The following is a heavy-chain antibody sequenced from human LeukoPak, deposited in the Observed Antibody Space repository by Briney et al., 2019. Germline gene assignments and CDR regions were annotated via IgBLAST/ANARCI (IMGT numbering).Heavy chain of an antibody. J-gene: IGHJ4*02. CDR3: ARDRGSDFDY. D-gene: IGHD6-19*01. V-gene: IGHV4-59*01. CDR2: IYYSGST. Sequence: SETLSLTCTVSGGSISSYYWSWIRQPPGKGLEWIGYIYYSGSTNYNPSLKSRVTISVDTSKNQFSLKLSSVTAADTAVYYCARDRGSDFDYWGQGTLVTVSP. CDR1: GGSISSYY.